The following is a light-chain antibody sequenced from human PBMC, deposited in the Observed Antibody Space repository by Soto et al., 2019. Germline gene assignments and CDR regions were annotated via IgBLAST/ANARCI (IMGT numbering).Light chain of an antibody. CDR2: DVT. V-gene: IGLV2-11*01. J-gene: IGLJ3*02. CDR1: SSDVGGYNY. Sequence: QSVLTQPRSVSGYPGQSVTISCTGTSSDVGGYNYVSWYQQHPGKAPQLMIYDVTKRPSGVPDRFSGSRSGNTASLTISGLQAEDEADYYCCSYAGSSTLVFGGGTKVTVL. CDR3: CSYAGSSTLV.